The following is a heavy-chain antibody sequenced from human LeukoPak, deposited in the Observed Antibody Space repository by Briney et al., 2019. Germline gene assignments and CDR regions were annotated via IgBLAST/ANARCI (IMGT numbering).Heavy chain of an antibody. CDR1: GGSISSYY. Sequence: SETLSLTCTVSGGSISSYYWSWIRQPPGKGLEWIGYIYYSGSTNYNPFLKSRVTISVDTSKNQFSVKLITVTAADTAVYYCASEITMVRGVIIPFGYWRQATLVTVPS. CDR3: ASEITMVRGVIIPFGY. D-gene: IGHD3-10*01. V-gene: IGHV4-59*01. J-gene: IGHJ4*02. CDR2: IYYSGST.